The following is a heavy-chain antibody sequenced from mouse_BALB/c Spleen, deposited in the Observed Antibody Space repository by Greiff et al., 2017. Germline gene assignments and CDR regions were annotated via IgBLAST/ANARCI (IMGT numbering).Heavy chain of an antibody. V-gene: IGHV14-1*02. D-gene: IGHD2-1*01. Sequence: VQLQQSGAELVRPGALVKLSCKASGFTIKDYYMHWVKQRPEQGLEWIGWIDPENGNTIYDPKFQGKASITADTSSNTAYLQLSSLTSEDTAVYYGARAEGNYDALDDWGQGTSVTVSA. CDR1: GFTIKDYY. CDR3: ARAEGNYDALDD. CDR2: IDPENGNT. J-gene: IGHJ4*01.